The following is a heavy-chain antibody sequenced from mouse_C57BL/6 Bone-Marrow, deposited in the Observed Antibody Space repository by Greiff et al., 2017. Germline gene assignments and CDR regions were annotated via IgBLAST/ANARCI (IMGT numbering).Heavy chain of an antibody. CDR2: ISYSGST. D-gene: IGHD2-4*01. CDR1: GYSITSGYD. CDR3: ARGDYDRNYYAMDY. J-gene: IGHJ4*01. Sequence: EVKLVESGPGMVKPSQSLSLTCTVTGYSITSGYDWHWIRHFPGNKLEWMGYISYSGSTNYNPSLKSRISITHDTSKNHFFLKLNSVTTEDTATYYCARGDYDRNYYAMDYWGQGTSVTVSS. V-gene: IGHV3-1*01.